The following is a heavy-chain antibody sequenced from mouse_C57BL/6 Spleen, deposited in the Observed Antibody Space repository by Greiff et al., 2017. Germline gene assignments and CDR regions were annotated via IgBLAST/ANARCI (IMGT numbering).Heavy chain of an antibody. CDR1: GYTFTSYW. J-gene: IGHJ4*01. Sequence: QVQLQQPGAELVKPGASVKLSCKASGYTFTSYWMHWVKQRPGQGLEWIGMIHPNSGSTNYNEKFKSKATLTVDKSSSTAYMQLSSLTSEDSAVYYCARSHSIYAMYYWGQGTSVTVSS. CDR3: ARSHSIYAMYY. D-gene: IGHD2-10*02. V-gene: IGHV1-64*01. CDR2: IHPNSGST.